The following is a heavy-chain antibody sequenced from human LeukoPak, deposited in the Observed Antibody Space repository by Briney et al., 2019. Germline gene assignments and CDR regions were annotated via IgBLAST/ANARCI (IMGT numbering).Heavy chain of an antibody. CDR3: ARNSSTLRYCSGGDCYSNWFDP. Sequence: PSETLSLTCTVSGGSISSGGYYWNWIRQHPEKGLEWIGYIYHSGTTYYNPSLKSRVSISVDTSKNQISLKLSSVTAADTAVYYCARNSSTLRYCSGGDCYSNWFDPWGQGTLVTVSS. CDR1: GGSISSGGYY. CDR2: IYHSGTT. V-gene: IGHV4-31*03. D-gene: IGHD2-15*01. J-gene: IGHJ5*02.